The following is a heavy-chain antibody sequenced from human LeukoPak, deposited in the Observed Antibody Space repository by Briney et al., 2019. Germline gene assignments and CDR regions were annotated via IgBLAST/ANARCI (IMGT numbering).Heavy chain of an antibody. Sequence: ASVKVSCKASGGTFSSYAISWVRQAPGQGLEWMGRIIPILGIANYAQKFQGRVTMTEDTSTDTAYMELSSLRSEDTAVYYCATGTVTTRSVYWGQGTLVTVSS. CDR3: ATGTVTTRSVY. CDR1: GGTFSSYA. V-gene: IGHV1-69*04. CDR2: IIPILGIA. D-gene: IGHD4-17*01. J-gene: IGHJ4*02.